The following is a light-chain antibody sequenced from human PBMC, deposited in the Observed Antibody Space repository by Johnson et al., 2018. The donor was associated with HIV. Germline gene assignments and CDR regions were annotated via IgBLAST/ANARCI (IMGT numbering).Light chain of an antibody. CDR3: GTWDSSLRVGF. Sequence: QSILTQPPSVSAAPGQKVTISCSGSSSNIGNNYVSWYQQLPGTAPKLLIYENNKRPSGIPDRFPGSKSGTSANLGITGLQTGDEAEYYWGTWDSSLRVGFVGTGTNVTVL. J-gene: IGLJ1*01. CDR2: ENN. V-gene: IGLV1-51*02. CDR1: SSNIGNNY.